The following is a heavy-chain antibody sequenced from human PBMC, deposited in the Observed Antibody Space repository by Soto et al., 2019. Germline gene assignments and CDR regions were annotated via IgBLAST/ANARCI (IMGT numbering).Heavy chain of an antibody. J-gene: IGHJ4*02. V-gene: IGHV3-7*01. CDR3: ARFHREREVY. D-gene: IGHD1-1*01. Sequence: GGSDRRSGAGCGVIVGNEWMSWDRQAPGKGLEWVANIKEDGSEKYYVGSVKGRFTISRDNAKNSLYLRMGSLRAEDTAVYYCARFHREREVYWGQGILVTVSS. CDR1: GVIVGNEW. CDR2: IKEDGSEK.